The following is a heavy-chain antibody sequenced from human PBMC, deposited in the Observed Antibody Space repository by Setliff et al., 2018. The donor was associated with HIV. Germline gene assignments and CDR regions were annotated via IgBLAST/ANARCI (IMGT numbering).Heavy chain of an antibody. CDR2: IYYSGNT. CDR3: ARLGRPYSGQGWFDP. Sequence: SETLSLTCSVSGDSIFTSTYYWGWIRQPPGKRLEWIGSIYYSGNTYYNPSLKSRVTISVDTSKNQFFLNPSSVTATDSAVYYCARLGRPYSGQGWFDPWGQGTLVTVSS. CDR1: GDSIFTSTYY. V-gene: IGHV4-39*01. D-gene: IGHD5-12*01. J-gene: IGHJ5*02.